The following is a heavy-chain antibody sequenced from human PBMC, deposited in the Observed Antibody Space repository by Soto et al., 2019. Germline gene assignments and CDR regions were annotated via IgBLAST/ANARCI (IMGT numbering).Heavy chain of an antibody. CDR1: GGSINNGDYS. V-gene: IGHV4-31*03. CDR2: IYYSGTT. J-gene: IGHJ4*02. D-gene: IGHD3-22*01. Sequence: QVQLQESGPGLVKPSQTLSLTCTVSGGSINNGDYSWSWVRQHPGKGLEWIGYIYYSGTTYYNPSLKRRVTMSVDPSKNQCSLKLSSVTADDTAVYYCAGAYDIMEGYFEYWSQGTLVTVSS. CDR3: AGAYDIMEGYFEY.